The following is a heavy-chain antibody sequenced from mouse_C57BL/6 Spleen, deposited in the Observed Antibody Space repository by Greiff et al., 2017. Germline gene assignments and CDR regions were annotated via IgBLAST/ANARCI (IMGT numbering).Heavy chain of an antibody. V-gene: IGHV1-69*01. CDR2: IDPAASYT. CDR3: ARSDGYYDAMDY. Sequence: QVQLQQPGAELVMPGASVKLSCKASGYTFTSYCMHWVKQSPGQGLEWIGEIDPAASYTNYNQKFKVKSTLSVDNSSSTAYMQLSSLTSEDSAVYCCARSDGYYDAMDYWGQGTSVTVSS. D-gene: IGHD2-3*01. J-gene: IGHJ4*01. CDR1: GYTFTSYC.